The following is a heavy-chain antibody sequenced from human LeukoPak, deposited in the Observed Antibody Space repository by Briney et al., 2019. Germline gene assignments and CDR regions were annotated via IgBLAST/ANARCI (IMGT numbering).Heavy chain of an antibody. CDR2: ISASGSSI. CDR1: GFSFRNYA. J-gene: IGHJ4*02. CDR3: ASPDYDFWSGFYY. V-gene: IGHV3-23*01. Sequence: GGSLRLSCAAPGFSFRNYAMNWVRQAPGKGLELVSSISASGSSIYYADSVKGRFSISRDNSKKMLYLQMTSLRVEDTAVYYCASPDYDFWSGFYYWGRGSLVTVPS. D-gene: IGHD3-3*01.